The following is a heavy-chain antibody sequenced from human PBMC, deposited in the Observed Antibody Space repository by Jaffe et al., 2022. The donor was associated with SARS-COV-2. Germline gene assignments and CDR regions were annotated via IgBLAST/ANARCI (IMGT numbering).Heavy chain of an antibody. CDR3: AKGRGMADLDY. CDR2: ISWNSGSI. J-gene: IGHJ4*02. D-gene: IGHD6-13*01. Sequence: EVQLVESGGGLVQPGRSLRLSCAASGFTFDDYAMHWVRQAPGKGLEWVSGISWNSGSIGYADSVKGRFTISRDNAKNSLYLQMNSLRAEDTALYYCAKGRGMADLDYWGQGTLVTVSS. V-gene: IGHV3-9*01. CDR1: GFTFDDYA.